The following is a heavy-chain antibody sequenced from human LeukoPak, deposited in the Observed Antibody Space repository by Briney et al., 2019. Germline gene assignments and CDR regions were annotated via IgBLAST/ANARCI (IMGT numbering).Heavy chain of an antibody. CDR1: GFTFSDYY. CDR2: ISSSGGTI. D-gene: IGHD6-19*01. J-gene: IGHJ3*02. CDR3: ASSSGWRPHDAFDI. Sequence: PGGSLRLSCAASGFTFSDYYMSWIRQAPGKGLEWVSYISSSGGTIYYADSVKGRFTISRDNAKNSLYLQMNSLRAEDTAVYYCASSSGWRPHDAFDIWGQGTMVTVSS. V-gene: IGHV3-11*01.